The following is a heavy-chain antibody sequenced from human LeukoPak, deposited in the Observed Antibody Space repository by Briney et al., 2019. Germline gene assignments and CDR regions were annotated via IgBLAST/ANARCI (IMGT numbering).Heavy chain of an antibody. J-gene: IGHJ4*02. CDR3: TTDPSIAVAGRNY. Sequence: GGSLRLSCAASGFTFSNAWMSWVRQAPGKGLEWVGRIKSKTDGGTTDYAAPVKGRFTISRDDSKNTLYLQMNSLKTEDTAVYYCTTDPSIAVAGRNYWGQGTLVTVSS. V-gene: IGHV3-15*01. CDR1: GFTFSNAW. D-gene: IGHD6-19*01. CDR2: IKSKTDGGTT.